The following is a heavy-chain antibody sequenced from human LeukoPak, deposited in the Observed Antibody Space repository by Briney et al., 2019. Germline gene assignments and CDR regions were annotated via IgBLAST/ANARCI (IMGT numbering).Heavy chain of an antibody. V-gene: IGHV1-8*03. CDR2: MNPNSGNT. CDR3: ARGGPTLYDFWSGYSPH. Sequence: GASVKVSCKASGYTFTSYDINWVRQATGQGLEWMGWMNPNSGNTGYAQKFQGRVTITRNTSISTAYMELSSLRSEDTAVYYCARGGPTLYDFWSGYSPHWGQGTLVTVSS. D-gene: IGHD3-3*01. CDR1: GYTFTSYD. J-gene: IGHJ4*02.